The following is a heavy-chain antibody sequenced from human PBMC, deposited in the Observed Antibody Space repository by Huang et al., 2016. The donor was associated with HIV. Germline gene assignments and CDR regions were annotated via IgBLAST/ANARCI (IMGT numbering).Heavy chain of an antibody. CDR2: RSYDGSNK. V-gene: IGHV3-30*18. CDR3: AKDIVATIGPDY. D-gene: IGHD5-12*01. Sequence: QVQLVESGGGVVQPGRSLRLSCAASGFTFSNYGMHWVRQAPGKGVEGVAVRSYDGSNKYFADSVKGRFTISRDNSRNTVYLQMNSRRAEDTAVYYCAKDIVATIGPDYWGQGTLVTVSS. CDR1: GFTFSNYG. J-gene: IGHJ4*02.